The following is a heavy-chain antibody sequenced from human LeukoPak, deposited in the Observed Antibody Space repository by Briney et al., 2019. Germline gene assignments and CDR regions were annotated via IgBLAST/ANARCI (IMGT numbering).Heavy chain of an antibody. V-gene: IGHV4-59*08. D-gene: IGHD3-22*01. CDR3: ARGLKYYYDSSGYQYYFDY. CDR2: IYYSGST. CDR1: GGSLSSYY. J-gene: IGHJ4*02. Sequence: SETLSLTCTVSGGSLSSYYWSWIRQPPGEGLEWIGYIYYSGSTNYNPSLMSRVTISVDTSKNQFSLKLSSVTAADTAVYYCARGLKYYYDSSGYQYYFDYWGQGTLVTVSS.